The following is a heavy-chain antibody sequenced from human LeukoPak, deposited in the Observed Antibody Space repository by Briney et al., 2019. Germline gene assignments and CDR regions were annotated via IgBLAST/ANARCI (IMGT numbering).Heavy chain of an antibody. J-gene: IGHJ5*02. CDR3: ARGDYDILTGWNWFDP. D-gene: IGHD3-9*01. CDR2: MNPNSGNT. V-gene: IGHV1-8*01. CDR1: GYTFTSYD. Sequence: ASVKVSCKASGYTFTSYDINWVRQATGQGLECMGCMNPNSGNTGYAQKFQGRVTMTRNTSISTAYMELSSLRSEDTAVYYCARGDYDILTGWNWFDPWGQGTLVTVSS.